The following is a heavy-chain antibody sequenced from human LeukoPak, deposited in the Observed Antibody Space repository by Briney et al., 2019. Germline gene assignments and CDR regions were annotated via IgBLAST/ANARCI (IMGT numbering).Heavy chain of an antibody. CDR2: IYYSGST. CDR1: GGSISSSSYY. Sequence: PSETLSLTCTVSGGSISSSSYYWGWIRQPPGKGLEWIGSIYYSGSTNYNPSLKSRVTISVDTSKNQFSLKLSSVTAADTAVYYCARGLGTGSYSIFFDYWGQGTLVTVSS. CDR3: ARGLGTGSYSIFFDY. V-gene: IGHV4-39*07. D-gene: IGHD1-26*01. J-gene: IGHJ4*02.